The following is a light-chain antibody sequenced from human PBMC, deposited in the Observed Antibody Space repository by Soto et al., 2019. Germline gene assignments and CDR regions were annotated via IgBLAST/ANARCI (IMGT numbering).Light chain of an antibody. CDR1: SIDVGGYNY. J-gene: IGLJ1*01. CDR3: SSYTSSSIV. CDR2: DVS. Sequence: QSALTQPASVSGSPGQSITISCTGTSIDVGGYNYVSWYQQHPGKAPKLMIYDVSNRPSGVSNRFSGSKSGNTASLTISGLQAEDEADYYCSSYTSSSIVFGTGTKSPS. V-gene: IGLV2-14*01.